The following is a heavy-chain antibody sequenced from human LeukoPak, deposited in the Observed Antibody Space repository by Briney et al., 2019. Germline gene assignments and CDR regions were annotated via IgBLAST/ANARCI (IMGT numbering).Heavy chain of an antibody. Sequence: SVKVSCTASGFTFTSSAVQWVRQARGQRLEWIGWIVVGSGNTNYAQKLQERVTITRDMSTSTAYMELSSLRSEDTAVYYCAADGWVAAAGSSWAIDYWGQGTLVTVSS. D-gene: IGHD6-13*01. CDR3: AADGWVAAAGSSWAIDY. CDR2: IVVGSGNT. CDR1: GFTFTSSA. J-gene: IGHJ4*02. V-gene: IGHV1-58*01.